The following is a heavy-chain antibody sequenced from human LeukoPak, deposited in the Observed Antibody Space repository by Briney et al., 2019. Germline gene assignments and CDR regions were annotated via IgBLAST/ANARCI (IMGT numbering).Heavy chain of an antibody. Sequence: ASVKVSCKASGYTFTSYGISWVRQAPGQGLEWMGWISAYNGNTNYAQKLQGRVTMTTGTSTSTAYMELRSLRSDDTAVYYCARDATWGGGPNFRSSEDYWGQGTLVTVSS. V-gene: IGHV1-18*01. CDR2: ISAYNGNT. D-gene: IGHD6-6*01. CDR1: GYTFTSYG. J-gene: IGHJ4*02. CDR3: ARDATWGGGPNFRSSEDY.